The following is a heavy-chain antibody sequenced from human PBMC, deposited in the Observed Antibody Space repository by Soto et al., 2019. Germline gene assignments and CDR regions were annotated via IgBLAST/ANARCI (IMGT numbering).Heavy chain of an antibody. Sequence: DVQLLESGGGLVQRGGSLRLSCAASGFTFSTYGMTWVRQAPGKGLEWVSYGGSGGSTYYADSVKGRFTISRDNSKNTLYLQMNSLRAEDTAVYYCVKFRGRAYHYYYMCVWGNGTTVTVSS. J-gene: IGHJ6*03. CDR2: GGSGGST. D-gene: IGHD3-16*01. V-gene: IGHV3-23*01. CDR1: GFTFSTYG. CDR3: VKFRGRAYHYYYMCV.